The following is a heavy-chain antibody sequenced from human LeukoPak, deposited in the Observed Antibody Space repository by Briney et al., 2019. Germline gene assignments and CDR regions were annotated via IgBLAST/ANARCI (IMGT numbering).Heavy chain of an antibody. D-gene: IGHD1-26*01. CDR3: ARGRLGANDY. J-gene: IGHJ4*02. Sequence: GSLRLSCAASGFTFRTYWMSWVRQAPGKGLEWVANIKQDGSEKYYVDSVKSRFTISRDNAKNSLYLQMNSLRVEDTAVYYCARGRLGANDYWGQGTLVTVSS. V-gene: IGHV3-7*01. CDR2: IKQDGSEK. CDR1: GFTFRTYW.